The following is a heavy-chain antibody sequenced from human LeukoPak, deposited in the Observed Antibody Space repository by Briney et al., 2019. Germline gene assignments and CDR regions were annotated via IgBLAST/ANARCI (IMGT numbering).Heavy chain of an antibody. V-gene: IGHV1-8*03. Sequence: ASVKVSCKASGYTFTSYDINWVRQATGQGLEWMGWMSPNSGNTGYAQKFQGRVTITRNTSISTAYMELSSLRSEDTAVYYCARGGYFSSTSCYTGWFDPWGQGTLVTVSS. CDR3: ARGGYFSSTSCYTGWFDP. J-gene: IGHJ5*02. D-gene: IGHD2-2*02. CDR2: MSPNSGNT. CDR1: GYTFTSYD.